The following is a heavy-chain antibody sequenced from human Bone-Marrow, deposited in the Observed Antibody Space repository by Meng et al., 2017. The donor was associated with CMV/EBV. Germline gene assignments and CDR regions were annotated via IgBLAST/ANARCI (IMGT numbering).Heavy chain of an antibody. Sequence: SVQVSCKASGGTFSSYATSWVRQAPGQGLEWMGGIIPIFGTANYAQKFQGRVTITTDESTSTAYMELSSLRSEDTAVYYCARVIDYDCWGGSYSYYGMDVWGQGTTVTVSS. CDR2: IIPIFGTA. CDR1: GGTFSSYA. J-gene: IGHJ6*02. CDR3: ARVIDYDCWGGSYSYYGMDV. V-gene: IGHV1-69*05. D-gene: IGHD3-3*01.